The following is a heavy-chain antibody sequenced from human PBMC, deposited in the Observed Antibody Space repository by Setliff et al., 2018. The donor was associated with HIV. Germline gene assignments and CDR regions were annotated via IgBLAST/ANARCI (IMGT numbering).Heavy chain of an antibody. CDR1: GNSISSYY. CDR2: IYTSGST. D-gene: IGHD5-12*01. V-gene: IGHV4-59*08. Sequence: SETLSLTCTVSGNSISSYYWSWIRQPPGKGLECIGYIYTSGSTGYNPSLTSRLTISVDTSKSQFSLRLTSMTAADTAIYYCARQVSIPGVAITPVDYWGQGALVTVSS. CDR3: ARQVSIPGVAITPVDY. J-gene: IGHJ4*02.